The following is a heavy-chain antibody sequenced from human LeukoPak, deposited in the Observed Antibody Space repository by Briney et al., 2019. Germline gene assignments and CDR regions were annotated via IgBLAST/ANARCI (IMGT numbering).Heavy chain of an antibody. CDR1: GFTFSSYS. CDR3: AREGYYGSGSYYPNWFDP. V-gene: IGHV3-21*01. CDR2: ISSSSSYI. Sequence: PGGSLRLSCAASGFTFSSYSMNWVRQAPGKGLEWVSSISSSSSYIYYADSVKGRFTISRDNAKNSLYLQMNGLRAEDTAVYYCAREGYYGSGSYYPNWFDPWGQGTLVTVSS. D-gene: IGHD3-10*01. J-gene: IGHJ5*02.